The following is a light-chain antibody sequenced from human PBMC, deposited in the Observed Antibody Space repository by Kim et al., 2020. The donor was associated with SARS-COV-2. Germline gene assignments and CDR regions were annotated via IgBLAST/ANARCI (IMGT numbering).Light chain of an antibody. J-gene: IGLJ3*02. Sequence: SALTQPASVSGSPGQSITISCTGTSSDVGSYNLVSWYQHHPGKAPQLMIYEVSKRPSGISNRFSGSKSGNTASLTISGLQAEDEADYYCCSYAGSSTWVFGGGTQLTVL. CDR1: SSDVGSYNL. V-gene: IGLV2-23*02. CDR2: EVS. CDR3: CSYAGSSTWV.